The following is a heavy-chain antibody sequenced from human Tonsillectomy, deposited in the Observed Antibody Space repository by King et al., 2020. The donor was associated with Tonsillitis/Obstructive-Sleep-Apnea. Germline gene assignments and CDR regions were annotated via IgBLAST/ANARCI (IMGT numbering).Heavy chain of an antibody. J-gene: IGHJ3*02. V-gene: IGHV3-74*01. D-gene: IGHD3-10*01. CDR2: INSDGRVT. CDR3: ARGGLTNDAFDI. Sequence: VQLVESGGGLVQPGGSLRLSCAASGFTFSSYWMHWVRQAPGKGLVRVSRINSDGRVTTYADSVKGRFTISRDNAKNTLYLQMNSLRAEDTAVYYCARGGLTNDAFDIWGQGTMVTVSS. CDR1: GFTFSSYW.